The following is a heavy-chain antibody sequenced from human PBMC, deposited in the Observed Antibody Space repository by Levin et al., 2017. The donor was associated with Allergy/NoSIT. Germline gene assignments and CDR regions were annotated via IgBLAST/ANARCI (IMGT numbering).Heavy chain of an antibody. J-gene: IGHJ4*02. D-gene: IGHD1-26*01. CDR2: ISSSSSYI. CDR1: GFTFSSYS. V-gene: IGHV3-21*01. Sequence: GESLKISCAASGFTFSSYSMNWVRQAPGKGLEWVSSISSSSSYIYYADSVKGRFTISRDNAKNSLYLQMNSLRAEDTAVYYCARGEFSGSYSIGVDYWGQGTLVTVSS. CDR3: ARGEFSGSYSIGVDY.